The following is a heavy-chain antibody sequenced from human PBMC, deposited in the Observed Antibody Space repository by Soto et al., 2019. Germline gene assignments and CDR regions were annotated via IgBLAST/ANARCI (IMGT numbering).Heavy chain of an antibody. CDR3: ARHKKWAEQGWFDP. Sequence: QVQLQESGPGLVKPSETVSVTCNVSGGSTSGYYWTWIRQSPGKGLEWIGYIHSSGTTTYNPSLKSRVTISLDTSKNQVYLRVTSVTAADTAIYYCARHKKWAEQGWFDPWGQGTQVTVSS. CDR1: GGSTSGYY. CDR2: IHSSGTT. V-gene: IGHV4-59*01. J-gene: IGHJ5*02. D-gene: IGHD1-26*01.